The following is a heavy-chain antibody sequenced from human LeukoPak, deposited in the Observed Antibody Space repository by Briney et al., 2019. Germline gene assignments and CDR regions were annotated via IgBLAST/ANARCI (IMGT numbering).Heavy chain of an antibody. CDR3: AKDAQRGCDYSNSLEY. D-gene: IGHD4-11*01. Sequence: PGRSLTLSCAASGFTFSHYGMHWVRQAPGKGLELVAVIWSDGTNKYYADSVKGRFTIYRDDSQNRVFLQMNSLRAEDTALYYCAKDAQRGCDYSNSLEYWGQGALVSVPS. CDR1: GFTFSHYG. J-gene: IGHJ4*02. V-gene: IGHV3-33*06. CDR2: IWSDGTNK.